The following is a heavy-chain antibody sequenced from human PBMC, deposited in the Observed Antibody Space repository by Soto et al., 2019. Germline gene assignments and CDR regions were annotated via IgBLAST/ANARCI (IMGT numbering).Heavy chain of an antibody. CDR3: AKDPDCSGGSCCGYAFDI. V-gene: IGHV3-23*01. CDR1: GFTFSSYA. Sequence: PGGSLRLSCAASGFTFSSYAMSWVRQAPGKGLEWVSAISGSGGSTYYADSVKGRFTISRDNSKNTLYLQMNSLRAEDTAVYYCAKDPDCSGGSCCGYAFDIWGQGTMVTVSS. CDR2: ISGSGGST. J-gene: IGHJ3*02. D-gene: IGHD2-15*01.